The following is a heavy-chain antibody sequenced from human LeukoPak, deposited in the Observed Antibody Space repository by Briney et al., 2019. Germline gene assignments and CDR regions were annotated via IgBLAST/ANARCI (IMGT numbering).Heavy chain of an antibody. CDR1: GFSVSSNY. CDR2: IYSGGST. V-gene: IGHV3-66*02. Sequence: PGGSLRLSCAASGFSVSSNYMSWVRHAPGKGLEWVSVIYSGGSTYYADSVKGRFTISRDNSKNTLYLQMNSLRAEDTAVYYCARDGDDSSGYYYEDAFDIWGQGTMVTVSS. J-gene: IGHJ3*02. D-gene: IGHD3-22*01. CDR3: ARDGDDSSGYYYEDAFDI.